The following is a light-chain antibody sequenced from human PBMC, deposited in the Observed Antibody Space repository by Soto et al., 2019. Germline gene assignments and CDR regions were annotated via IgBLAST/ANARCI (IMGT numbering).Light chain of an antibody. V-gene: IGKV3-15*01. CDR3: QQYNNWPPST. Sequence: EIVMTQSPGTLSVSPGERVTLSCRASQSVSSNLAWYQQKPGQAPRLLIYGASIRATGIPPRFSGSRSGTEFILTISSLQSEDFAVYYCQQYNNWPPSTFGQGTKVDIK. J-gene: IGKJ2*01. CDR2: GAS. CDR1: QSVSSN.